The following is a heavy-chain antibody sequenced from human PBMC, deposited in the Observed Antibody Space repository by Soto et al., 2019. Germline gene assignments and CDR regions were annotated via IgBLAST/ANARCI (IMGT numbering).Heavy chain of an antibody. V-gene: IGHV1-24*01. J-gene: IGHJ6*02. CDR1: GYTLTELS. Sequence: ASVKVSCKVSGYTLTELSMHWVRQAPGKGLEWMGGFDPEDGETIYAQKFQGRVTMTEDTSTDTAYMELSSLRSEDTAVYYCATVRVHYYGSSGPNRLPYYYYYGMDVWGQGTTVTVSS. CDR3: ATVRVHYYGSSGPNRLPYYYYYGMDV. D-gene: IGHD3-22*01. CDR2: FDPEDGET.